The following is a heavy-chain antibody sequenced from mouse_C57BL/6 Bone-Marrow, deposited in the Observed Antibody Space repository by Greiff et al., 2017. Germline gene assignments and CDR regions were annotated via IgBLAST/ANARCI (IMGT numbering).Heavy chain of an antibody. CDR2: IRNKANGYTT. Sequence: EVQGVESGGGLVQPGGSLILSCAASGFTFTDYYMSWVRQPPGKALEWLGFIRNKANGYTTEYSASVKGRFTISRDNSQSILYLQMNALRAEDSATYYCARSYYSNFYYYAMDYWGQGTSVTVSS. CDR1: GFTFTDYY. J-gene: IGHJ4*01. D-gene: IGHD2-5*01. V-gene: IGHV7-3*01. CDR3: ARSYYSNFYYYAMDY.